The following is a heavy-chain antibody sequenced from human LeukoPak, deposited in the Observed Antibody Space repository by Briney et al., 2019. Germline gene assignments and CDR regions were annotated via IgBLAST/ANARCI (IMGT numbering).Heavy chain of an antibody. V-gene: IGHV1-18*04. CDR1: GYTFTSYG. CDR3: ARLASSSWPLYYYYGMDV. D-gene: IGHD6-13*01. Sequence: GASVKVSCRASGYTFTSYGISWVRQAPGQGLEWMGWISAYNGNTNYAQKLQGRVTMTTDTSTSTAYMELRSLRSEDTAVYYCARLASSSWPLYYYYGMDVRGQGTTVTVSS. J-gene: IGHJ6*02. CDR2: ISAYNGNT.